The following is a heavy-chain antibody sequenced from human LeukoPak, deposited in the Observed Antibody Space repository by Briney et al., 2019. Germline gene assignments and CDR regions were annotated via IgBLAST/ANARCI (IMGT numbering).Heavy chain of an antibody. CDR1: GFTFSSYA. J-gene: IGHJ6*02. CDR3: ARDSNEDCSSTSCYTPPLYYYGMDV. V-gene: IGHV3-30-3*01. D-gene: IGHD2-2*02. CDR2: ISYDGSNK. Sequence: HPGGSLRLSCAASGFTFSSYAMHWVRQAPGKGVEWVAVISYDGSNKYYADSVKGRFTISRDNSKNTLYLQMNSLSAEDTAVYYCARDSNEDCSSTSCYTPPLYYYGMDVWGQGTTVTVSS.